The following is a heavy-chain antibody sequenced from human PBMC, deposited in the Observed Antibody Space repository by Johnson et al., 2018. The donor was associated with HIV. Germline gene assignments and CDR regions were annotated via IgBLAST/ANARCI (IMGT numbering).Heavy chain of an antibody. CDR2: IGTTGDT. D-gene: IGHD6-13*01. V-gene: IGHV3-13*01. CDR3: AKEGLRSSLGSGDAFDI. Sequence: EQLVESGGDLVQPGGSLRLSCAASGFTFSRFDMHWVRQVTGKGLEWVAGIGTTGDTYYPGSVKGRFTISRENAKNSLYLQMNTLTTEDTAVYYCAKEGLRSSLGSGDAFDIWGQGTMVTVSS. CDR1: GFTFSRFD. J-gene: IGHJ3*02.